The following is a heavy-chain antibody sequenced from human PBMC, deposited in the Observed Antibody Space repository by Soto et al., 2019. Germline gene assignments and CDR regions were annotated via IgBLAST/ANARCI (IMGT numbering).Heavy chain of an antibody. D-gene: IGHD2-2*02. CDR2: ISAYNGNT. CDR3: ARDPGPAAILYYYYGMDV. V-gene: IGHV1-18*04. CDR1: GYTFTSYG. J-gene: IGHJ6*02. Sequence: ASVKVSCKASGYTFTSYGISWVRQAPGQGLEWMGWISAYNGNTNYAQKLQGRVTMTTDTSTSTTYMELRSLRSDDTAVYYCARDPGPAAILYYYYGMDVWGQGTTVTVSS.